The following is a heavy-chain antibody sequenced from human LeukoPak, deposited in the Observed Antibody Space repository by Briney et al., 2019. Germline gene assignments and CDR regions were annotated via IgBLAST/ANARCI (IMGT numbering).Heavy chain of an antibody. V-gene: IGHV1-69*01. CDR3: ARGLTHYFDY. Sequence: SVKVSCKASGGTFSSYAITWVRQAPGQGLEWMGGIIPMFGTANYAQKFQGRVTITPDESTTTAYMELSSLRSEDTAVYYCARGLTHYFDYWGQGTLVTVSS. J-gene: IGHJ4*02. CDR2: IIPMFGTA. CDR1: GGTFSSYA. D-gene: IGHD4/OR15-4a*01.